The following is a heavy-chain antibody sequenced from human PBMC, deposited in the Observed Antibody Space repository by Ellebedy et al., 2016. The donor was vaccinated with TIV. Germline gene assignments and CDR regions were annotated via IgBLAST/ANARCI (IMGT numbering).Heavy chain of an antibody. D-gene: IGHD2-2*01. CDR2: INAYNGNI. CDR3: ARVPIVVLPVTMFYFYMDV. V-gene: IGHV1-18*01. J-gene: IGHJ6*03. Sequence: ASVKVSXXASRYTFSDYGISWVRQAPAQGLEWMGWINAYNGNINLAQKFQDRVTMTKDTSRSTAYMELRSLRSDDTAVYYCARVPIVVLPVTMFYFYMDVWGKGTTVTVSS. CDR1: RYTFSDYG.